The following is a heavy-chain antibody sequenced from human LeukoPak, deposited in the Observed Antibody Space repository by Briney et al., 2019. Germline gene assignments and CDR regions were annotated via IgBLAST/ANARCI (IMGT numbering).Heavy chain of an antibody. CDR3: ARQAYSSSSFYYYYMDV. CDR1: GGSINNYY. J-gene: IGHJ6*03. V-gene: IGHV4-59*08. Sequence: SETLSLTCTVSGGSINNYYWTWIRQPPGKGLEWIGYIYYSGSTKYTPSLKSRVTISVDTSKNQFSLRLSSVTAADTAVYYCARQAYSSSSFYYYYMDVWGKGTTVTVSS. D-gene: IGHD6-6*01. CDR2: IYYSGST.